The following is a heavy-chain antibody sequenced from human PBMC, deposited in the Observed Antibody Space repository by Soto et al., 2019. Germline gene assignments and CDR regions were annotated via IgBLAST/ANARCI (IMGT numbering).Heavy chain of an antibody. CDR1: GYTFTSYA. D-gene: IGHD2-15*01. V-gene: IGHV1-3*01. Sequence: ASVKVSCKASGYTFTSYAMHWVRQAPGQRLEWMGWINAGNGNTKYSQKFQGRVTITRDTSASTAYMELSSLRSEDTAVYYCARDGPAGGTFDYWGQGTPVTVSS. CDR2: INAGNGNT. J-gene: IGHJ4*02. CDR3: ARDGPAGGTFDY.